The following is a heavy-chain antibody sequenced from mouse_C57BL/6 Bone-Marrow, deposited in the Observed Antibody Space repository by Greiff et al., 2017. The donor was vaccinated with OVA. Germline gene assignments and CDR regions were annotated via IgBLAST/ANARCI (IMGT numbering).Heavy chain of an antibody. D-gene: IGHD1-1*01. V-gene: IGHV1-55*01. J-gene: IGHJ2*01. CDR1: GYTFTSYW. CDR2: IYPGSGST. CDR3: ARERGYYGSSFDD. Sequence: QVQLQQPGAELVKPGASVKMSCKASGYTFTSYWITWVKQRPGQGLEWIGAIYPGSGSTNYNEKFKSKATLTVAPSSSPAYLQLSSLTSEDAAVYDSARERGYYGSSFDDWGQGTTLTVSS.